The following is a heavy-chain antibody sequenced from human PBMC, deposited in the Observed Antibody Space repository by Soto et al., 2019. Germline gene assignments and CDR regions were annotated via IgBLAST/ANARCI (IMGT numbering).Heavy chain of an antibody. CDR1: GYTFTSYD. Sequence: QVQLVQSGAEVKKPGASVKVSCKASGYTFTSYDINWVRKATGQGLEWMGWMNPNNDNAGYAQKFQGRVTMTRDIAISTAYMGLPSLRSEDTAVYYCARGLGVGRTNWFDPWGQGTLVTVSS. V-gene: IGHV1-8*01. D-gene: IGHD2-21*01. J-gene: IGHJ5*02. CDR2: MNPNNDNA. CDR3: ARGLGVGRTNWFDP.